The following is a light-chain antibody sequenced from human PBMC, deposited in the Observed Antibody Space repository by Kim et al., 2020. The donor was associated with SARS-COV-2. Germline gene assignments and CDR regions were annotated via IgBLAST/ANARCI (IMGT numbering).Light chain of an antibody. J-gene: IGLJ2*01. Sequence: QSALTQPASVSGSPGQSITISCTGTSSDVGGYNYVSWYHQHPGKAPKLMIYDVSHRPSGVSTRFSGSKSGSTASLTISGLQAEDEADYYCSSYTSVSTVVFGGGTQLTVL. CDR3: SSYTSVSTVV. CDR1: SSDVGGYNY. CDR2: DVS. V-gene: IGLV2-14*03.